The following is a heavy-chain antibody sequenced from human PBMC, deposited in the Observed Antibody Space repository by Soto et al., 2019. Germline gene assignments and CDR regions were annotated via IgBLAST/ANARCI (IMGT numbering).Heavy chain of an antibody. CDR1: GGTFSSFG. J-gene: IGHJ4*02. CDR3: ARERSMDGYNSRTFDY. D-gene: IGHD5-12*01. V-gene: IGHV1-69*01. Sequence: QVQLVQSGAEVKKPGSSVKVSCKASGGTFSSFGFNWVRQAPGQGLEWMGGIIPLFGTANYAEKFQGRVTITADEGTSTASMELIGLRSEDTAIYYCARERSMDGYNSRTFDYWGQGTLVTVS. CDR2: IIPLFGTA.